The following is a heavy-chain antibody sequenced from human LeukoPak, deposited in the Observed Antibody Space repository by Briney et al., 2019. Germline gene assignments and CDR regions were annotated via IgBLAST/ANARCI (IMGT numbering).Heavy chain of an antibody. J-gene: IGHJ5*02. Sequence: SETLSLTCAVYGGSFSGYYWSWIRQPAGKGLEWIGRIYTSGSTNYNPSLKSRVTMSVDTSKNQFSLKLSSVTAADTAVYYCARAVGYSYGPPNWFDPWGQGTLVTVSS. D-gene: IGHD5-18*01. V-gene: IGHV4-59*10. CDR2: IYTSGST. CDR3: ARAVGYSYGPPNWFDP. CDR1: GGSFSGYY.